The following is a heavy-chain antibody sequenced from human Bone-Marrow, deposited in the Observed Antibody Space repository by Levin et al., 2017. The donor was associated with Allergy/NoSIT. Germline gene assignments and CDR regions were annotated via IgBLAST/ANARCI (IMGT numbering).Heavy chain of an antibody. CDR1: GFPFRMYS. Sequence: GGSLRLSCTATGFPFRMYSMNWVRQAPGGGLEWVSSISDRSDYIYYGDSVKGRFTISRDNAKNSLYLQMDSLRVEDTAVYYCARDHTIYGVVTGLDYWGQGTLVTVSS. J-gene: IGHJ4*02. V-gene: IGHV3-21*01. CDR2: ISDRSDYI. CDR3: ARDHTIYGVVTGLDY. D-gene: IGHD3-3*01.